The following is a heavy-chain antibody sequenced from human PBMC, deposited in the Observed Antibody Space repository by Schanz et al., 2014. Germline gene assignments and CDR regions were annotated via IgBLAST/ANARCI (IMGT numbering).Heavy chain of an antibody. CDR2: INHSANT. J-gene: IGHJ6*03. Sequence: QVQLQESGPGLVKPSQTLSLTCTVSGGSISSYYWSWIRQSPDKGLEWIGEINHSANTTYNPSLKSRVTRSVDSSKNQFSLMLNSVTAADTAVYYCARRHHFRSGPYYYYYMDVWGKGTTVTVSS. D-gene: IGHD3-3*02. V-gene: IGHV4-34*09. CDR3: ARRHHFRSGPYYYYYMDV. CDR1: GGSISSYY.